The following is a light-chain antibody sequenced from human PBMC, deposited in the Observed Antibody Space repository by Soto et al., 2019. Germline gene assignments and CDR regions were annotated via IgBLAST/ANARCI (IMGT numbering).Light chain of an antibody. CDR2: AAS. Sequence: DIQMTQSPSSLSASVGDRVTISCRASHYISTNLNWYQKKPGKAPKLLIHAASSLHSGVPSRFSGSGSGTDFTLTIDRLQPEDFASYYCQQSYSTPPDTFGQGTKQEIQ. CDR1: HYISTN. J-gene: IGKJ2*01. V-gene: IGKV1-39*01. CDR3: QQSYSTPPDT.